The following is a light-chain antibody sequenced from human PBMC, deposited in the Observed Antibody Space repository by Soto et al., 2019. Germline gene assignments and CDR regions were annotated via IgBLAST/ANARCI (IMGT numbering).Light chain of an antibody. V-gene: IGLV3-21*04. CDR2: YDS. CDR3: QVWDGNSDHVL. J-gene: IGLJ2*01. CDR1: NIGSKN. Sequence: SYELTQPPSVSVAPGKTARITCGGDNIGSKNVHWYQQRPGQAPVLVIYYDSDRPSGMPERFSGSNSGNTATLTISRVEAGDEADYYCQVWDGNSDHVLFGGGTKVTVL.